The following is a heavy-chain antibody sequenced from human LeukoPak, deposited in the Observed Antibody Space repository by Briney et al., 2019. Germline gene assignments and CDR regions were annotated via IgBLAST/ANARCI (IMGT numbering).Heavy chain of an antibody. CDR2: IKGKTDGGTT. Sequence: GGSLRLSCAASGFTFSNAWMSWVRQAPGKGLEWVGRIKGKTDGGTTDYAAPVKGRFTISRDDSKNTLYLQMNSLKTEDTAVYYCTTGPTERSPYYYYMDVWGKGTTVTISS. CDR3: TTGPTERSPYYYYMDV. V-gene: IGHV3-15*01. D-gene: IGHD1-1*01. J-gene: IGHJ6*03. CDR1: GFTFSNAW.